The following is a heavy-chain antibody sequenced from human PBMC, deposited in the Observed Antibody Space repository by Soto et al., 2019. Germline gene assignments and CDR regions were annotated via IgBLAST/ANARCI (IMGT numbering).Heavy chain of an antibody. D-gene: IGHD3-10*02. Sequence: GGSLRLSCAASGFTFSSYWMSWIRQAPGKGLEWVSGISWNSGSIGYADSVKGRFTISRDNAKNSLYLQMNSLRAEDTALYYCAKEMFGELAVDVWGKGTTVTVSS. V-gene: IGHV3-9*01. CDR3: AKEMFGELAVDV. CDR1: GFTFSSYW. J-gene: IGHJ6*04. CDR2: ISWNSGSI.